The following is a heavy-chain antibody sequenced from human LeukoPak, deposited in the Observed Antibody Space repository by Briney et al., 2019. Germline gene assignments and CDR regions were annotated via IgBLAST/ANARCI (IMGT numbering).Heavy chain of an antibody. Sequence: GGSLRLSCAVSGLTFRSHGMHWVRQAPGKGLEWMAHIRYDGSTTDFADSVKGRFIISRDNPRNTLYLQMNTLRAEDTAVYYCATDGGGTSDYYYMDVWGKGTTVIVSS. CDR2: IRYDGSTT. CDR1: GLTFRSHG. J-gene: IGHJ6*03. D-gene: IGHD1-7*01. V-gene: IGHV3-30*02. CDR3: ATDGGGTSDYYYMDV.